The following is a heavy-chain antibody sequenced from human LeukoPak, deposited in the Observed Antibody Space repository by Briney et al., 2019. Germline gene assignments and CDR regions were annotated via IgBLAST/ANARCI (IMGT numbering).Heavy chain of an antibody. D-gene: IGHD5-18*01. CDR2: INHSGST. Sequence: SETLSLTCAVYGGSFSGYYWSWIRQPPGKGLEWIGEINHSGSTNYNPSLKSRVTISVDTSKNQFSLKLSSVTAADTAVYYCARGPIQQPTTYFDYWGQGTLVTVSS. J-gene: IGHJ4*02. CDR3: ARGPIQQPTTYFDY. V-gene: IGHV4-34*01. CDR1: GGSFSGYY.